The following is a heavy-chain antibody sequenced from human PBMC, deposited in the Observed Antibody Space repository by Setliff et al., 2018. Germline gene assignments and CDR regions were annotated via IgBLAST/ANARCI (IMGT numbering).Heavy chain of an antibody. CDR2: IIPIFGTS. CDR1: GGTFSSHA. Sequence: SVKVSCKASGGTFSSHAISWVRQAPGQGLEWMGGIIPIFGTSNYAHKFQGRVTITTDESRSTAYMELSSLRSEDTAVYYCAREDYNYGSGSFDHDYWGQGTLVTVSS. D-gene: IGHD5-18*01. J-gene: IGHJ4*02. V-gene: IGHV1-69*05. CDR3: AREDYNYGSGSFDHDY.